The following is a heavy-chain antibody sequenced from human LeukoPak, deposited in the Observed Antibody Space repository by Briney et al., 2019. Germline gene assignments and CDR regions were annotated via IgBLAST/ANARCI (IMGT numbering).Heavy chain of an antibody. D-gene: IGHD3-22*01. CDR3: ARDYGLYDSSGYLDY. CDR1: GFIVSSNY. J-gene: IGHJ4*02. CDR2: IYSGGST. Sequence: PGGSLRLSCAASGFIVSSNYMSWVRQAPGKGLEWVSVIYSGGSTYYADSVKGRFTISRDNSKNTLYLHMNSLRAEDTAVYYCARDYGLYDSSGYLDYWGQGTLVTVSS. V-gene: IGHV3-66*01.